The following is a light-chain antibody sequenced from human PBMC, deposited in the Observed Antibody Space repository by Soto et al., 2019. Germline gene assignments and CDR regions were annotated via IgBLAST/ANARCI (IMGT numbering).Light chain of an antibody. Sequence: EIVVTQSPATLSVSPGERATLSCRASQSVGNNFAWYQQKPCQAPRLLIFATSTRATGVPARFSGSGSGTEFTLTISSLQSEGFAVYYCQQYGDWPLTFGGGAKVELE. V-gene: IGKV3-15*01. J-gene: IGKJ4*01. CDR1: QSVGNN. CDR2: ATS. CDR3: QQYGDWPLT.